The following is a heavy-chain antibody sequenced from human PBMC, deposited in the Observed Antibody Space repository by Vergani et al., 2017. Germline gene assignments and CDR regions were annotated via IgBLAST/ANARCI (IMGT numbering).Heavy chain of an antibody. CDR1: GGSISSGDYY. J-gene: IGHJ4*02. CDR3: ARGSVRYFDWLLAGYYFDY. V-gene: IGHV4-30-4*01. CDR2: IYYSGST. D-gene: IGHD3-9*01. Sequence: QLQLQESGPGLVKPSETLSLTCTVSGGSISSGDYYWSWIRQPPGKGLEWIGYIYYSGSTYYNPSLKSRVTISVDTSKNQFSLKLSSVTAADTAVYYCARGSVRYFDWLLAGYYFDYWGQGTLVTVSS.